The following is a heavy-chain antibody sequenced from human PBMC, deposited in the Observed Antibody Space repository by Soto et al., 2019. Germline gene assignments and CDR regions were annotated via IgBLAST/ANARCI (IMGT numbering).Heavy chain of an antibody. V-gene: IGHV3-30-3*01. CDR3: ARAIYCISTSCYLFDYYYGMDV. CDR1: GFTFSSYS. J-gene: IGHJ6*02. D-gene: IGHD2-2*01. CDR2: ISYDGSNK. Sequence: QVQLVESGGGVVQPGRSLRLSCAASGFTFSSYSMHWVRQAPGKGLEWVAVISYDGSNKYYADSVKGRFTISRDNSKNXLYLQMNSLRADDTAVYYCARAIYCISTSCYLFDYYYGMDVWGQGTTVTVSS.